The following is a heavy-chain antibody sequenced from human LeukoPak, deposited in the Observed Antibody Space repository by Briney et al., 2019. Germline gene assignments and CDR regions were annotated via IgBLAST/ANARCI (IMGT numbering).Heavy chain of an antibody. CDR1: GGSFSGYY. J-gene: IGHJ6*02. Sequence: PSETLSLTCPVYGGSFSGYYWSWIRQPPGKGLEWIGEINHSGGTNYNPSLKSRVTISIDTSKNQFSLRLSSVTAADTAVYYCASLNDAGVTTLVGYYYGMDVWGQGTTVTVSS. CDR2: INHSGGT. D-gene: IGHD4-11*01. CDR3: ASLNDAGVTTLVGYYYGMDV. V-gene: IGHV4-34*01.